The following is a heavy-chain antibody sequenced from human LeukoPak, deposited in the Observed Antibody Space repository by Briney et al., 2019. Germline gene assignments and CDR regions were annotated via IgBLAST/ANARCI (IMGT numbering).Heavy chain of an antibody. CDR2: ISSSSSYI. Sequence: GGSLRLSCAASGFTFSSYSMNWVRQAPGKGLEWVSSISSSSSYIYYADSVKGRFTISRDNAKNSLYLQMNSLRAEDTAVYYCARGIAVAVPSHWGQGTLVTVSS. J-gene: IGHJ4*02. D-gene: IGHD6-19*01. CDR3: ARGIAVAVPSH. CDR1: GFTFSSYS. V-gene: IGHV3-21*01.